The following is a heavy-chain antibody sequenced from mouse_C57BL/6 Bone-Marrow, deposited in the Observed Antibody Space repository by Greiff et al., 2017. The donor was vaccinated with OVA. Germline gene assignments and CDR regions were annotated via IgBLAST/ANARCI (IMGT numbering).Heavy chain of an antibody. V-gene: IGHV1-50*01. J-gene: IGHJ4*01. Sequence: QVHVKQSGAELVKPGASVKLSCKASGYTFTSYWMQWVKQRPGQGLEWIGEIDPSDSYTNYNQKFKGKATLTVDTSSSTAYMQLSSLTSEDSAVYYCARYGYYGSSPYAMDYWGQGTSVTVSS. D-gene: IGHD1-1*01. CDR2: IDPSDSYT. CDR3: ARYGYYGSSPYAMDY. CDR1: GYTFTSYW.